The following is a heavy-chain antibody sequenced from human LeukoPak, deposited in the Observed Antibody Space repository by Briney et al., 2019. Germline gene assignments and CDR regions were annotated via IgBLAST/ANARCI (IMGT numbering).Heavy chain of an antibody. Sequence: GGSLRLSCEASGFIFSDHYMDWVRQAPGKGLEWVGRSRNKAKSYTTEYAASVKGRFTISRDDSKNSVFLQMNSLKSEDAAVYYCTRLLVVGPHYCMDVWGKGTTVTVSS. D-gene: IGHD1-26*01. CDR3: TRLLVVGPHYCMDV. CDR1: GFIFSDHY. J-gene: IGHJ6*03. V-gene: IGHV3-72*01. CDR2: SRNKAKSYTT.